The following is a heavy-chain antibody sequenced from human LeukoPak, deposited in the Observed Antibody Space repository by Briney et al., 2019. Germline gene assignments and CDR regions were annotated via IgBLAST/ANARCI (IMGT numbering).Heavy chain of an antibody. CDR2: IRGSGATA. D-gene: IGHD5-24*01. CDR3: AKDRAGYNVKGSDS. CDR1: GFSFGGYA. J-gene: IGHJ4*02. Sequence: PGGSLRLSCAASGFSFGGYAMAWVRQAPGKGLEWISSIRGSGATANYADSVRGRFIISRDNSANRLDLQMNSLRVEDAAVYYCAKDRAGYNVKGSDSWGQGTLVTVSS. V-gene: IGHV3-23*01.